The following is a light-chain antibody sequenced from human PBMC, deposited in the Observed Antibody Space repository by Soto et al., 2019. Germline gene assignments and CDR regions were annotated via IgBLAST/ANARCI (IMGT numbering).Light chain of an antibody. CDR3: QQYGSSGT. V-gene: IGKV3-20*01. Sequence: EIVLTQSPGPLSLSPGERATLSCRASQSVSSNLAWYQQKPGQAPRLLIYGASTRATGIPARFSGSGSGTDFTLTISRLEPEDFAVYYCQQYGSSGTFGQGTKVDI. CDR1: QSVSSN. J-gene: IGKJ1*01. CDR2: GAS.